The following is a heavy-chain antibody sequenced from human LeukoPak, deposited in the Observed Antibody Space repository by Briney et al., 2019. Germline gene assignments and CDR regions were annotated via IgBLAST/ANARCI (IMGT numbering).Heavy chain of an antibody. CDR2: MNPNSGNT. D-gene: IGHD3-16*01. CDR3: ARGGLGDDAFDI. V-gene: IGHV1-8*03. CDR1: GYTFTSYD. J-gene: IGHJ3*02. Sequence: ASVKVSCNASGYTFTSYDINWVRQATGQGLEWMGWMNPNSGNTGYAQKFQGRVTITRNTSISTAYMELSSLRSEDTAVYYCARGGLGDDAFDIWGQGTMVTVSS.